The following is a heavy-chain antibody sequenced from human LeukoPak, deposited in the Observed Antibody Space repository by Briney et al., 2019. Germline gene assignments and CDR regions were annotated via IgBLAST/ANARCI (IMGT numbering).Heavy chain of an antibody. V-gene: IGHV1-69*01. Sequence: SVKASCKASGGTFSSYAINWVRQAPGQGLEWLRGIIPIFGSSNYAQKFQGRMTITADESTTTGYMELSSLRSEDTAVYYCARVTHTELSTWFDPWGQGTLVTVSS. CDR1: GGTFSSYA. CDR2: IIPIFGSS. CDR3: ARVTHTELSTWFDP. D-gene: IGHD5-18*01. J-gene: IGHJ5*02.